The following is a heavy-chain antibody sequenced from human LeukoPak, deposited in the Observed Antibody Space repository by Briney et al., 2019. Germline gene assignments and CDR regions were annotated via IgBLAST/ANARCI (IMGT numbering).Heavy chain of an antibody. CDR1: GFTLSSNY. Sequence: GGSPRLSCAASGFTLSSNYMSWVRQAPGKGLEWVSVIYSGGSTYYADSVKGRFTISRDNSKNTLYLQMNSLRAEDTAVYYCARVSGPHAFDIWGQGTMVTVSS. D-gene: IGHD6-25*01. J-gene: IGHJ3*02. CDR3: ARVSGPHAFDI. CDR2: IYSGGST. V-gene: IGHV3-53*01.